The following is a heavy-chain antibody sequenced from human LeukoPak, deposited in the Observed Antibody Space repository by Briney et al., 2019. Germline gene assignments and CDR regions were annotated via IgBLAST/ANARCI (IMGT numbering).Heavy chain of an antibody. V-gene: IGHV1-58*01. CDR3: AAWETDYYDSSGRTQDAFDI. CDR2: IVVGSGNT. J-gene: IGHJ3*02. Sequence: ASVKASCKASGFTFTGSAVQWVRQARGQRLEWIGWIVVGSGNTNYAQKFQERVTITRDMSTSTAYMELSSLRSEDTAVYYCAAWETDYYDSSGRTQDAFDIWGQGTMVTVSS. CDR1: GFTFTGSA. D-gene: IGHD3-22*01.